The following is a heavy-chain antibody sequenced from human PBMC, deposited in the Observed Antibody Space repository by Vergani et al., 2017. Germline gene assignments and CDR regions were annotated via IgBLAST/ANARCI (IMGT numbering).Heavy chain of an antibody. V-gene: IGHV1-69*11. CDR3: ARDLGGGEVGYFDY. CDR2: IIPILGTA. CDR1: GGTFSSYA. Sequence: QVQLVQSGAEAKKPGSSVKVSCKASGGTFSSYAISWVRQAPGQGLEWMGRIIPILGTANYAQKFQGRVTITADESTSTAYMELSSLRSEDTAVYYCARDLGGGEVGYFDYWGQGTLVTVSS. D-gene: IGHD3-10*01. J-gene: IGHJ4*02.